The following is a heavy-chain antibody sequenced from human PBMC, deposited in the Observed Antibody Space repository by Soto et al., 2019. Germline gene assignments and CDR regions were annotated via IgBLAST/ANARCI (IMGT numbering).Heavy chain of an antibody. CDR2: ITYDGANG. D-gene: IGHD3-16*02. CDR1: GFIFRSYA. Sequence: GSLRLSCLASGFIFRSYAMHWVRQAPGKGLEWVAVITYDGANGYYADSVRGRFAISRDNSKSTLFLQMNSLRPEDTAVYYCARVFSGSYPNFDYWGQGTLVTVSS. V-gene: IGHV3-30*09. J-gene: IGHJ4*02. CDR3: ARVFSGSYPNFDY.